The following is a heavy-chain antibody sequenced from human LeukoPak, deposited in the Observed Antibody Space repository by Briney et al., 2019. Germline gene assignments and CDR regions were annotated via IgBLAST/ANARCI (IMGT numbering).Heavy chain of an antibody. D-gene: IGHD6-19*01. V-gene: IGHV1-18*01. J-gene: IGHJ3*02. Sequence: ASVKVSCKASGYTFTSYDINWVRQATGQGLEWMGWISAYNGNTNYAQKLQGRVTMTTDTSTSTAYMELRSLRSDDTAVYYCARVQWLEDAFDIWGQGTMVTVSS. CDR3: ARVQWLEDAFDI. CDR2: ISAYNGNT. CDR1: GYTFTSYD.